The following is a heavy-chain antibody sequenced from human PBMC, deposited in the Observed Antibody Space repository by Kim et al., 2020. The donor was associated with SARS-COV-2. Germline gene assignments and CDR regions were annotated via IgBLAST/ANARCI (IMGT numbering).Heavy chain of an antibody. J-gene: IGHJ6*02. V-gene: IGHV3-43D*03. D-gene: IGHD5-18*01. CDR3: AKDIRPSEQYSYGYYYYYGMDV. Sequence: GGSLRLSCAASGFTFDDYAMHWVRQAPGKGLEWVSLISWDGGSTYYADSVKGRFTISRDNSKNSLYLQMNSLRAEDTALYYCAKDIRPSEQYSYGYYYYYGMDVWGQGTTVTVSS. CDR1: GFTFDDYA. CDR2: ISWDGGST.